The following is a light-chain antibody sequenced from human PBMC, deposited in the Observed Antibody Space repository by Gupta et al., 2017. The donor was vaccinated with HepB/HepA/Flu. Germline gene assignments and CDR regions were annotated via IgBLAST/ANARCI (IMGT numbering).Light chain of an antibody. Sequence: QSALTQPRSVSGSPGQSVTISYTGTSSDVGGYNYVSWYQQHPGKAPKLMIYDVSKRPSGVPDRFSGSKSGNTASLTISGLQAEDEADYYCCSYAGSYTFVVFGGGTKLTAL. CDR3: CSYAGSYTFVV. CDR2: DVS. CDR1: SSDVGGYNY. V-gene: IGLV2-11*01. J-gene: IGLJ2*01.